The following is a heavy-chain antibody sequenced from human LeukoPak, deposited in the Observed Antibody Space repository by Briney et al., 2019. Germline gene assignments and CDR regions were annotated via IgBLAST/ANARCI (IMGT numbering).Heavy chain of an antibody. Sequence: PSETLSLTCAVYGGSFSGYYWSWIRQPPGKGLEWIGEINHSGSTNYNPSLKSRVTISVDTSKNQFSLKLSSVTAADTAVYYCARLRFLEWLLSYKKRNDAFDIWGQGTMVTVSS. V-gene: IGHV4-34*01. D-gene: IGHD3-3*01. CDR1: GGSFSGYY. CDR2: INHSGST. J-gene: IGHJ3*02. CDR3: ARLRFLEWLLSYKKRNDAFDI.